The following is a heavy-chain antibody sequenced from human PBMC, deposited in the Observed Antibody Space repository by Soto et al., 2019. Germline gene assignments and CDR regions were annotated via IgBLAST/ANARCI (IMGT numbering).Heavy chain of an antibody. V-gene: IGHV3-7*01. CDR2: IKQDGSEK. D-gene: IGHD3-3*01. Sequence: PGGSLRLSCAASGFTFSSYWMSWVRQAPGKGLEWVANIKQDGSEKYYVDSVRGRFTISRDNAKNSLYLQMNSLRAEDTAVYYCAREDITIFGVVIMPPDYWGQGTLVTVSS. CDR1: GFTFSSYW. J-gene: IGHJ4*02. CDR3: AREDITIFGVVIMPPDY.